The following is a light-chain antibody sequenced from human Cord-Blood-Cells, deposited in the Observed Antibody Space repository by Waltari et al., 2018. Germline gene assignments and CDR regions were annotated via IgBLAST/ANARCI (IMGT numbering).Light chain of an antibody. CDR1: QSLSSY. V-gene: IGKV1-39*01. Sequence: DIQMTQSPSSLSASVGDRVTITCRASQSLSSYLNWYQQKPGKAPKILIYAASSLQSGVPSRFRGSGSGTDFTLTISSLQPENFATYYCQQSYSTPWTFGQGTKVEIK. J-gene: IGKJ1*01. CDR2: AAS. CDR3: QQSYSTPWT.